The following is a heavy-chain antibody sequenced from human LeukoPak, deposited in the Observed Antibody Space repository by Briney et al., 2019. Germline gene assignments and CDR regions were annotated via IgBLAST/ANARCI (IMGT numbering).Heavy chain of an antibody. V-gene: IGHV1-69*13. D-gene: IGHD3-22*01. CDR1: GSTFSNYA. J-gene: IGHJ3*02. Sequence: SVKVSCKASGSTFSNYAIHWVRQAPGQGLAWMGGTIPVFGTADYAQQFQGRVTITADESTSTAFMELSSLRSEDTAMYYCARAQWVTTGRGDAFDIWGQGTMVSVSS. CDR3: ARAQWVTTGRGDAFDI. CDR2: TIPVFGTA.